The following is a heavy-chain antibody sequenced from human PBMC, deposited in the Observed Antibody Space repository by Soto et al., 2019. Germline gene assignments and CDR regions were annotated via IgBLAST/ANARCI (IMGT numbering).Heavy chain of an antibody. CDR2: ISGSGAAT. J-gene: IGHJ4*02. D-gene: IGHD1-1*01. Sequence: EVQLLVSGGGLVRPGGSLRLSCVVSGFTLRSYAMNWVRQDPGKGLEWVAAISGSGAATYYAKSVNGRFTISRENSKNTRHLEMTGLRAEDTAVYYCAKDRPTTTSYIHNCFDYWGQGALVTVSS. CDR1: GFTLRSYA. CDR3: AKDRPTTTSYIHNCFDY. V-gene: IGHV3-23*01.